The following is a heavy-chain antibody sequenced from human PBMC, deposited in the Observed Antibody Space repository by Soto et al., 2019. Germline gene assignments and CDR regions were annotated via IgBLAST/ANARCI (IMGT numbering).Heavy chain of an antibody. Sequence: GASVKVSCKASGYIFTSYGITWVRQAPGQGLEWMGWISTYNGNTNYAQKLQDRVTMTTDTSTSTAYMELRSLRSGDTAVYYCARDSIVTGTYFDYWGQGTLVTVSS. CDR3: ARDSIVTGTYFDY. D-gene: IGHD3-9*01. CDR1: GYIFTSYG. V-gene: IGHV1-18*04. J-gene: IGHJ4*02. CDR2: ISTYNGNT.